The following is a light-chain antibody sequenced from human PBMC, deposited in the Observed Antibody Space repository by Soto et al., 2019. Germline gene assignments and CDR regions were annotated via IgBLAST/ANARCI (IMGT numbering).Light chain of an antibody. CDR2: AAS. CDR3: QQSYSTTWT. Sequence: DIQMTQSPSSLSASVEDRVTNTCRASQSISSYLNWYQQKPGKAPKLLIYAASSLQSGVPSRFSGSGSGTDFTLTISSLQPEDFATYYCQQSYSTTWTFGQGTKVDIK. CDR1: QSISSY. V-gene: IGKV1-39*01. J-gene: IGKJ1*01.